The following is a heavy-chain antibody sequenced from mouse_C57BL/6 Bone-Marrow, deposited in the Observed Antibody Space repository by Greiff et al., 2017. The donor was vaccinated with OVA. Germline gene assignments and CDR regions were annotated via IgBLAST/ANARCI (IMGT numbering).Heavy chain of an antibody. D-gene: IGHD1-1*01. CDR3: ARDYYGSGSY. CDR2: IDPSDSYT. Sequence: QVQLQQPGAALVLPGASVKLSCQASCYPFTCYWLHWVQQSPGPGLEWIGEIDPSDSYTNYNQKFKGKSTLTVDKSSSTAYMQLSSLTSEDSAVYYCARDYYGSGSYWGQGTTLTVSS. CDR1: CYPFTCYW. V-gene: IGHV1-69*01. J-gene: IGHJ2*01.